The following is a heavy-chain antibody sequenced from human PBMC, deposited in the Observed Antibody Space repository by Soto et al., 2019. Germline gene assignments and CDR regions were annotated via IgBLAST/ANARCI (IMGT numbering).Heavy chain of an antibody. CDR2: ISGSGITT. J-gene: IGHJ5*01. D-gene: IGHD2-21*01. CDR1: GFTFDTYV. CDR3: ALLRDS. V-gene: IGHV3-23*01. Sequence: PGGSLRLSCAASGFTFDTYVLSWVRQSPGKGLEWVASISGSGITTFYAESVRGRFIISRDNAKNSLFLQMNSLRAEDTGFYYCALLRDSWGQGAQVTVSS.